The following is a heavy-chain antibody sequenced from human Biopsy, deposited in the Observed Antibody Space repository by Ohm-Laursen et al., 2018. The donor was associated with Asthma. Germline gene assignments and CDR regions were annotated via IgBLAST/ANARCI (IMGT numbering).Heavy chain of an antibody. CDR1: GFMFRSFG. CDR3: AKRRGYSGHDNDH. J-gene: IGHJ4*02. Sequence: SLRLSCAASGFMFRSFGMHWVRQAPGKGLEWVAVISYDGNHKFYEDSVKGRFTISRDNSKNTLYLQMNSLRTEDTAVYYCAKRRGYSGHDNDHWGLGTLVTVSS. D-gene: IGHD5-12*01. CDR2: ISYDGNHK. V-gene: IGHV3-30*18.